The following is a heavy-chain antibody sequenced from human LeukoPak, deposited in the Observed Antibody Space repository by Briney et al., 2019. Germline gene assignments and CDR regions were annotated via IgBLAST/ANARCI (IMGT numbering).Heavy chain of an antibody. CDR1: GGSIGSYY. CDR2: IYYSGST. D-gene: IGHD6-6*01. J-gene: IGHJ4*02. Sequence: PSETLSLTCTVSGGSIGSYYWSWIRQPPGKGLERIGYIYYSGSTNDHPSLKSRVTISVDTSKNQFSLKLSSVTAADTAVYYCAGYSVAARQVDYWGQGTLVTVSS. CDR3: AGYSVAARQVDY. V-gene: IGHV4-59*08.